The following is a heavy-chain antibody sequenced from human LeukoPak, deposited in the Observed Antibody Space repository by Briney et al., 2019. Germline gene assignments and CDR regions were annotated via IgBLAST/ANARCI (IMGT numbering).Heavy chain of an antibody. Sequence: PSQTLSLTCAVSGGSISSGGYSWSWIRQPPGKGLEWIGYIYHSGSTYYNPSLKSRVTISVDRSKNQFSLKLSSVTAADTAVYYCARHPRYSGSYFDYWGQGTLVTVSS. J-gene: IGHJ4*02. V-gene: IGHV4-30-2*01. CDR1: GGSISSGGYS. D-gene: IGHD1-26*01. CDR2: IYHSGST. CDR3: ARHPRYSGSYFDY.